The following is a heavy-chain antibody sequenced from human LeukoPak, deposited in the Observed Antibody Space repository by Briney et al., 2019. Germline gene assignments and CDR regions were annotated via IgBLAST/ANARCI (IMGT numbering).Heavy chain of an antibody. CDR3: ARNYNCAPDCFWRASYYMDV. J-gene: IGHJ6*03. CDR2: ISSGSYGTS. Sequence: PGGSLRLSCVASGFSFSNYAMSWVRQAPGKGLEWISTISSGSYGTSYYADSVKGRFTTSRDNSKNTLYLQMNSLRAEDTAVYYCARNYNCAPDCFWRASYYMDVWGKGTTVTVSS. V-gene: IGHV3-23*01. D-gene: IGHD1-20*01. CDR1: GFSFSNYA.